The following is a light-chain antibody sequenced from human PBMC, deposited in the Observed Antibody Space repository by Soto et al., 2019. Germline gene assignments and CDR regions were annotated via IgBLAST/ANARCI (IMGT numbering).Light chain of an antibody. J-gene: IGKJ1*01. CDR2: GAS. V-gene: IGKV3-20*01. Sequence: IVSKQSPGSLSLSPGEKATLSCRASQSVSSSYLAWYQQKPGQAPRLLIYGASSRATGIPDRFSGSGSGTDFTLTISRLEPEDFAVYYCQQYGSSPGTFGQGTKVDIK. CDR3: QQYGSSPGT. CDR1: QSVSSSY.